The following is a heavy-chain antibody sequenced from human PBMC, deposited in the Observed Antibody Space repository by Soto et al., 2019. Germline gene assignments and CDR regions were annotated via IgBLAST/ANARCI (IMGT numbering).Heavy chain of an antibody. D-gene: IGHD2-2*01. CDR2: IDPSDSYT. CDR1: GYSFTSYW. Sequence: GESLKISCKGSGYSFTSYWISWVRQMPGKGLEWMGRIDPSDSYTNYSPSFQGHVTISADKSISTAYLQWSSLKASDTAMYYCAYCSSTSCYYYCGMDVWGQGTTVTVS. J-gene: IGHJ6*02. CDR3: AYCSSTSCYYYCGMDV. V-gene: IGHV5-10-1*01.